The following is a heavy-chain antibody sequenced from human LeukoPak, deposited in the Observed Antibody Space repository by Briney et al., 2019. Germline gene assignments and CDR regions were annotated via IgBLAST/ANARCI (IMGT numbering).Heavy chain of an antibody. CDR2: MNPDSGNT. CDR3: ARDGHHSSSSYYYGMDV. V-gene: IGHV1-8*02. CDR1: GYTFTGYY. J-gene: IGHJ6*02. D-gene: IGHD6-6*01. Sequence: ASVKVSCKASGYTFTGYYMHWVRQAPGQGLEWMGWMNPDSGNTGYAQKFQGRVTMTRNTSISTAYMELSSLRSEDTAVYYCARDGHHSSSSYYYGMDVWGQGTTVTVSS.